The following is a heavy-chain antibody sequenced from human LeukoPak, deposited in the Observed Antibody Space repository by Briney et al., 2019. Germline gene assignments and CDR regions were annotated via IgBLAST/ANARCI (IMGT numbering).Heavy chain of an antibody. CDR1: GFTFSGYS. CDR2: ISSSTTTI. CDR3: ATDREDYDSSGYYLSDAFDI. J-gene: IGHJ3*02. D-gene: IGHD3-22*01. V-gene: IGHV3-48*01. Sequence: GGSLRLSCAVSGFTFSGYSMEWVRQAPGKGLEWVSYISSSTTTIYHADSVKGRFTVSRDNAKNSLYLQMDSLRVEDTAVYYCATDREDYDSSGYYLSDAFDIWGQGTMVTVSS.